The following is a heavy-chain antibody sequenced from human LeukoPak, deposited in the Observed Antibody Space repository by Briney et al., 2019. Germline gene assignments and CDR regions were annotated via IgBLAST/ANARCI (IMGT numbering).Heavy chain of an antibody. CDR2: IRYDGSNE. V-gene: IGHV3-30*02. CDR1: VFTFSSYG. D-gene: IGHD3-9*01. CDR3: ARAHYDILTGYDY. Sequence: GGSLRLSCATSVFTFSSYGMHWVRQAPGKGLEWVSFIRYDGSNEYYADSVKGRFTISRDNAKNSLYLQMNSLRAEGTAVYYCARAHYDILTGYDYWGQGTLATVSS. J-gene: IGHJ4*02.